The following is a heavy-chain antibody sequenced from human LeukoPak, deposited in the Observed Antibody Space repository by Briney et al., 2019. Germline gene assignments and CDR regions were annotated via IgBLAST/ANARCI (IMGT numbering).Heavy chain of an antibody. CDR2: IYYSGST. V-gene: IGHV4-59*12. D-gene: IGHD3-10*01. J-gene: IGHJ3*02. CDR1: GCSISSYY. Sequence: ASETLSLTCTGSGCSISSYYWSWIRQPPGKGLEGIGYIYYSGSTNYNPSLKSRVTISVDTSKNQFSLKLSSVTAADTAVYYCARTMVRGDAFDIWGQGTMVTVSS. CDR3: ARTMVRGDAFDI.